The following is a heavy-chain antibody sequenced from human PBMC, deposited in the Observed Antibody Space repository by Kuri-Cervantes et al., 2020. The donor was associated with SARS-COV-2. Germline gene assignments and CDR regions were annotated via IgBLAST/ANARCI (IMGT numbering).Heavy chain of an antibody. CDR3: ATSSSRTFDY. V-gene: IGHV1-69*13. Sequence: SVKVSCKASGYTFTSYGISWVRQAPGQGLEWMGGIIPIFGTANYAQKFQGRVTITADESTSTAYMELSRLRSDDTAVYYCATSSSRTFDYWGQGTLVTVSS. CDR1: GYTFTSYG. CDR2: IIPIFGTA. D-gene: IGHD6-13*01. J-gene: IGHJ4*02.